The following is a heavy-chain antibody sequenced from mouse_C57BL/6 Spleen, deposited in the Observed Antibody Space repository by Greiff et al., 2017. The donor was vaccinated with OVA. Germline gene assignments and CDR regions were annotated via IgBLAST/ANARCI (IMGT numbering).Heavy chain of an antibody. CDR3: ARGTDFDY. CDR1: GFTFSDYY. J-gene: IGHJ2*01. CDR2: INYDGSST. Sequence: EVKVVESEGGLVQPGSSMKLSCTASGFTFSDYYMAWVRQVPEKGLEWVANINYDGSSTYYLDSLKSRFIISRDNAKNILYLQMSSLKSEDTATYYCARGTDFDYWGQGTTLTVSS. D-gene: IGHD4-1*01. V-gene: IGHV5-16*01.